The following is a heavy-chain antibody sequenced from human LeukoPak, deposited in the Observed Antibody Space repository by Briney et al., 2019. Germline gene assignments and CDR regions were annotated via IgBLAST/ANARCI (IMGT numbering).Heavy chain of an antibody. CDR1: GFTVSSNY. CDR3: AKDLIL. J-gene: IGHJ3*01. CDR2: IYSGGST. Sequence: AGGSLRLSCAASGFTVSSNYMSWVRQAPGKGLEWVSVIYSGGSTYYADSVKGRFTISRDNSKNTLYLQMFSLRPEDTAVYFCAKDLILWGQGTVVTVSS. V-gene: IGHV3-53*05.